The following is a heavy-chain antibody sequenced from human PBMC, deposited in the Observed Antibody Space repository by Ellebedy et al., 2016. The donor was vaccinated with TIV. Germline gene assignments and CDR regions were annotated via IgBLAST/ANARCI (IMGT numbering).Heavy chain of an antibody. D-gene: IGHD4-17*01. CDR1: RFTFSSYW. CDR3: ATDGSYGDYLSPTHAFVM. V-gene: IGHV3-7*01. CDR2: INQDGSET. Sequence: GGSLRLSCAASRFTFSSYWMSWVRQAPGKGLEWVANINQDGSETYYVDSVWGRFTISRDNAKNSLYLQINSLRAEDTAVYYCATDGSYGDYLSPTHAFVMWGQGTMVTVSS. J-gene: IGHJ3*02.